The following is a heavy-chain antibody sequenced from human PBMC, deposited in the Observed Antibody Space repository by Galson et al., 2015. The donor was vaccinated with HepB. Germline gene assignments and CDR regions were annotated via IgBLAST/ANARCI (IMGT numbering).Heavy chain of an antibody. CDR2: ISPHTDNT. Sequence: SVKVSCKASGYTFTTFGIIWVRQAPGQGLEWMGWISPHTDNTKYAEKFQGRLSMITETFTSTAYMDLKTLTSDDTAIYYCARGSGYDDSQPDYWGQGTLVTVSS. V-gene: IGHV1-18*04. D-gene: IGHD5-12*01. CDR1: GYTFTTFG. J-gene: IGHJ4*02. CDR3: ARGSGYDDSQPDY.